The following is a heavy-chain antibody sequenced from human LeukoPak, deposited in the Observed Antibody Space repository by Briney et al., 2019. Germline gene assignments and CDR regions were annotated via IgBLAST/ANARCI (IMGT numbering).Heavy chain of an antibody. D-gene: IGHD3-10*01. Sequence: PGGSLRLSCAASGFTFSSYSMNWVRQAPGKGLEWVSYISSSSSTIYYADSVKGRFTISRDNAKNSLYLQMNSLRAEDTAVYYCARFRSGSYYKGQVVRAFDIWGQGTMVTVSS. J-gene: IGHJ3*02. CDR1: GFTFSSYS. CDR2: ISSSSSTI. V-gene: IGHV3-48*01. CDR3: ARFRSGSYYKGQVVRAFDI.